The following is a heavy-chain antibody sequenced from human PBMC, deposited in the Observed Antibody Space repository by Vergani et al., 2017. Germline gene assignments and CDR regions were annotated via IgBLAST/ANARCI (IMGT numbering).Heavy chain of an antibody. J-gene: IGHJ4*02. CDR1: GYTFTSYG. CDR2: ISAYNGNT. V-gene: IGHV1-18*01. CDR3: ARAHYYDSSGYYPPPDY. D-gene: IGHD3-22*01. Sequence: QVQLVQSGAEVKKPGASVKVSCKASGYTFTSYGISWVRQAPGQGLEWMGWISAYNGNTNYAQKLQGRVTMTRDTSTSTVYMELSSLRSEDTAVYYCARAHYYDSSGYYPPPDYWGQGTLVTVSS.